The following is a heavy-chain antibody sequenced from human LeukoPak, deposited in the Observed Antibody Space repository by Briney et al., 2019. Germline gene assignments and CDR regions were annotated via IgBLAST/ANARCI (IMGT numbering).Heavy chain of an antibody. V-gene: IGHV1-2*02. CDR3: ARADFIDAGPYLIGP. J-gene: IGHJ5*02. Sequence: SVKVSCTTSGYSFTDDYIHWVRQAPEQGLEWMGWINTKSGSTSSARKFQGRVTMTRDPSITTVYMDMAWLTSDDTAIYFCARADFIDAGPYLIGPWGQGTLVTVSS. CDR1: GYSFTDDY. D-gene: IGHD3-3*01. CDR2: INTKSGST.